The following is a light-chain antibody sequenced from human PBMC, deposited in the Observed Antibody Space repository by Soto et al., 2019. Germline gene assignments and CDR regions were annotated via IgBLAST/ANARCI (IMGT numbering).Light chain of an antibody. CDR1: QSVTNFY. V-gene: IGKV3-20*01. Sequence: VLTQSPGTLSMSPGERATLSCRASQSVTNFYFAWYQQKPGQAPRLLIYGQSSRPTGIPDRFSGSGSGTDSTLTISSLEPEDFAVYYCQQYGSSPWTFGPRTKVEMK. CDR3: QQYGSSPWT. J-gene: IGKJ1*01. CDR2: GQS.